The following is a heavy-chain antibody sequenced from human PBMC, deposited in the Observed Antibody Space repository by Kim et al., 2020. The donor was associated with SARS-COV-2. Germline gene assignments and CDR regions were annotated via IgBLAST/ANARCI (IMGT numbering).Heavy chain of an antibody. Sequence: GGSLRLSCAASGFTFSNYWMTWVRQAPGKGLEWVANIKQDGSETYYVDSVKGRFTISRDNAKNSLFLQMNSLRAEDTAVYYCARIWPLTSSWFRGGFDYWGQGTLVTVSS. CDR2: IKQDGSET. CDR3: ARIWPLTSSWFRGGFDY. D-gene: IGHD6-13*01. V-gene: IGHV3-7*01. CDR1: GFTFSNYW. J-gene: IGHJ4*02.